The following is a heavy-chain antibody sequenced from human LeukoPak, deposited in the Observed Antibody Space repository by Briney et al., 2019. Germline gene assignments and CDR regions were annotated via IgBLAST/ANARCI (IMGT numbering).Heavy chain of an antibody. Sequence: QSGGSLRLSCAASGFTFNYYEMNWVRQAPGKGLEWVSYISSSGATIYYADSVKGRFTISRDNAKNSLYLQMNSLRAEDTAIYYCAGEAAPVSSGDWFDPWGQGTLVTVSS. V-gene: IGHV3-48*03. J-gene: IGHJ5*02. CDR2: ISSSGATI. CDR3: AGEAAPVSSGDWFDP. CDR1: GFTFNYYE. D-gene: IGHD3-10*01.